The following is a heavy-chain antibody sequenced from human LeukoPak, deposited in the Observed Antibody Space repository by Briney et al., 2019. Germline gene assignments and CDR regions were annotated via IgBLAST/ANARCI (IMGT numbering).Heavy chain of an antibody. Sequence: ASVKVSCTASGGTFSSYAISWVRQAPGQGLEWMGGIIPIFGTANYAQKFQGRVTITADESTSTAYMELSSLRSEDTAVYYCARERYSNYEYYYYGMDVWGQGTTVTVSS. CDR1: GGTFSSYA. D-gene: IGHD4-4*01. V-gene: IGHV1-69*13. CDR3: ARERYSNYEYYYYGMDV. J-gene: IGHJ6*02. CDR2: IIPIFGTA.